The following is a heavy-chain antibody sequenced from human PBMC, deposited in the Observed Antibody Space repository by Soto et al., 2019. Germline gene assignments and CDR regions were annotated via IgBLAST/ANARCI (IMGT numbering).Heavy chain of an antibody. D-gene: IGHD2-2*01. V-gene: IGHV1-3*01. CDR2: INAGNGDT. CDR1: GYTFTAYA. Sequence: ASVKVSCKASGYTFTAYALHWVRQAPGHRLEWMGWINAGNGDTKYSQKFQDRVTKNRDTSASTVYMEMSSLRSEDTTVYYCVRDVSSSIDCWGQGTPVTVSS. J-gene: IGHJ4*02. CDR3: VRDVSSSIDC.